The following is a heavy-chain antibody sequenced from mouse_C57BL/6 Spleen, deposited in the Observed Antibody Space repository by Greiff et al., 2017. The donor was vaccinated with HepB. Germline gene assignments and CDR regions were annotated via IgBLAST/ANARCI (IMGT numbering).Heavy chain of an antibody. J-gene: IGHJ4*01. CDR2: IDPANGNT. CDR1: GFNIKNTY. CDR3: ASHTTVVATDYYAMDY. Sequence: VHVKQSVAELVRPGASVKLSCTASGFNIKNTYMHWVKQRPEQGLEWIGRIDPANGNTKYAPKFQGKATITADTSSNTAYLQLSSLTSEDTAIYYCASHTTVVATDYYAMDYWGQGTSVTVSS. V-gene: IGHV14-3*01. D-gene: IGHD1-1*01.